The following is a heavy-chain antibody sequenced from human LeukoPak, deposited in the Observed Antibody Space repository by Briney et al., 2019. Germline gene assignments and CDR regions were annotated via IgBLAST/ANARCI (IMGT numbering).Heavy chain of an antibody. J-gene: IGHJ4*02. CDR2: INPNSGGT. CDR1: GYSFTSYG. D-gene: IGHD1-26*01. CDR3: ARRIVGATPLDY. V-gene: IGHV1-2*02. Sequence: GASVKVSCKASGYSFTSYGISWVRQAPGQGLEWMGWINPNSGGTKYAQKFQGRVTMTRDTSISTANMELSRLRSDDTAVYYCARRIVGATPLDYWGQGTLVTVSS.